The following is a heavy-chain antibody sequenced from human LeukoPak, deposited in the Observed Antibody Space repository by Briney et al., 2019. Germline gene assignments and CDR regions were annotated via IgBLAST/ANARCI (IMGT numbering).Heavy chain of an antibody. J-gene: IGHJ3*02. CDR2: INPNSGGT. CDR3: ARVPITGTTVDAFDI. Sequence: ASVKVSCKASGYTFTGYYMHWVRQAPGQGLEWMGWINPNSGGTNYAQKFQGWVTMTRDTSISTAYMELSRLRSDDTAVYYCARVPITGTTVDAFDIWGQGTMVTVSS. D-gene: IGHD1-20*01. V-gene: IGHV1-2*04. CDR1: GYTFTGYY.